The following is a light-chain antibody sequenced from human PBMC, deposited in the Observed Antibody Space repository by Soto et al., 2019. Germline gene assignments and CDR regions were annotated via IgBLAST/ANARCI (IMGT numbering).Light chain of an antibody. CDR1: QSISSW. CDR2: EAS. V-gene: IGKV1-5*03. Sequence: DIQMTQSPSTLSASVGDRVTITCRASQSISSWLAWYQQKPGKAPKLLIYEASTLERGVPLRFTGIRSGTEFTRSVSSLQPDDFATYYCQQYNDSFPYTFGQGTKLEIK. J-gene: IGKJ2*01. CDR3: QQYNDSFPYT.